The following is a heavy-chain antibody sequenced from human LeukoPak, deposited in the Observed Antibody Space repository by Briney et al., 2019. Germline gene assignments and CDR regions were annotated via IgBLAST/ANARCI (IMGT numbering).Heavy chain of an antibody. CDR1: GFSFSGYA. V-gene: IGHV3-23*01. Sequence: PGGSLRLSVIASGFSFSGYAMGWVGKAPGKGLEWVSAISGGGDSAYYADSVQGRFTISRVNSKNTLYLQMNSLRAEDTAVYYCPRKYDSSGYFDYWGQGTLVTVSS. CDR3: PRKYDSSGYFDY. J-gene: IGHJ4*02. CDR2: ISGGGDSA. D-gene: IGHD3-22*01.